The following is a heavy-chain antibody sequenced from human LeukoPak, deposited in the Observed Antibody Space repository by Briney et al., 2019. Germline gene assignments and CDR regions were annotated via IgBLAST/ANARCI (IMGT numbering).Heavy chain of an antibody. V-gene: IGHV4-39*07. CDR1: GGSISSSSYY. J-gene: IGHJ5*02. CDR2: IYHSGST. D-gene: IGHD6-13*01. Sequence: KASETLSLTCTVSGGSISSSSYYWGWIRQPPGKGLEWIGYIYHSGSTYYNPSLKSRVTISVDRSKNQFSLKLSSVTAADTAVYYCARGRHKLLTGYSSSPSHFDPWGQGTLVTVSS. CDR3: ARGRHKLLTGYSSSPSHFDP.